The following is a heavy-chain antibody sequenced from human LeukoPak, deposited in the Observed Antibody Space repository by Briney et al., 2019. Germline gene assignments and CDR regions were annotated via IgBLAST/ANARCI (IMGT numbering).Heavy chain of an antibody. CDR2: FDPEDGET. Sequence: ASVKVSCKVSGYTLTELSMHWVRQAPGKGLGWMGGFDPEDGETIYAQKFQGRVTMTEDTSTDTAYMELSSLRSEDTAVYYCATDLVGATTTLNDYWGQGTLVTVSS. CDR1: GYTLTELS. V-gene: IGHV1-24*01. J-gene: IGHJ4*02. D-gene: IGHD1-26*01. CDR3: ATDLVGATTTLNDY.